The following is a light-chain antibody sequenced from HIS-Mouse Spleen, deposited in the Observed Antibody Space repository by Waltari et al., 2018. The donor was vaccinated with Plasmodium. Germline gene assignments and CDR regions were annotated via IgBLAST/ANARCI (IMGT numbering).Light chain of an antibody. CDR3: QQYNNWSFT. Sequence: EIVMPQSPATLSVSPGERATLSCRASQSVSSNLAWYQQKPGHAPRPLIYGASTRATGIPARFSGSGSGTEFTLTISSLQSEDFAVYYCQQYNNWSFTFGPGTKVDIK. CDR1: QSVSSN. CDR2: GAS. V-gene: IGKV3-15*01. J-gene: IGKJ3*01.